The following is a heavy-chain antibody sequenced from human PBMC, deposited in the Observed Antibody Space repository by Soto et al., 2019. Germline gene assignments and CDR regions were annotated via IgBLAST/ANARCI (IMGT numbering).Heavy chain of an antibody. J-gene: IGHJ4*02. CDR3: ASASGYSPN. V-gene: IGHV3-30-3*01. D-gene: IGHD3-22*01. CDR2: ISYDGSNK. Sequence: ESGGGVVQPGRSLRLSCAASGFTFSSYAMHWVRQAPGKGLEWVAVISYDGSNKYYADSVKGRFTISRDNSKNTLYLQMNSLRAEDTAVYYCASASGYSPNWGQGTLVTVSS. CDR1: GFTFSSYA.